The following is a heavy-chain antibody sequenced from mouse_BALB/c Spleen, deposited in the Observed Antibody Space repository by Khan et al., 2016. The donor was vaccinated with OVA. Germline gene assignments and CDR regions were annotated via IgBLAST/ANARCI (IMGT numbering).Heavy chain of an antibody. D-gene: IGHD1-1*01. CDR3: ATAYFYGYYFDY. J-gene: IGHJ2*01. CDR1: GFTFNSYG. CDR2: ISGDSNTI. V-gene: IGHV5-17*02. Sequence: EVELVESGGGLVQPGGSRKLSCAASGFTFNSYGMHWVRPAPEKGLEWVAYISGDSNTIYSADTVKGRFTISRDNPKNTLFLQMTSLMSEDTAMYYCATAYFYGYYFDYWGPGTTLTVS.